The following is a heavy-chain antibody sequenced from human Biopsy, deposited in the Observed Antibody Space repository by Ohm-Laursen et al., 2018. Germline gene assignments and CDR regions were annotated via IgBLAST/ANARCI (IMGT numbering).Heavy chain of an antibody. D-gene: IGHD2-15*01. CDR3: GNEVRGRDY. Sequence: TLSLTCAVFGKTFSDYQWSWIRQPPGKGLEWIGQINQAGTTNYNPSLKSRVSISADASKYEFSLRLTSMTAADTAVYLCGNEVRGRDYWGLGAQVTVSS. CDR2: INQAGTT. CDR1: GKTFSDYQ. J-gene: IGHJ4*02. V-gene: IGHV4-34*08.